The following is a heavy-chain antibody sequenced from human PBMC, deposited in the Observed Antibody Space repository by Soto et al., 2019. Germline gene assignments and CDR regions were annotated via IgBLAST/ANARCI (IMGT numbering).Heavy chain of an antibody. CDR3: ARRELEWLFLSDY. CDR2: IYYSGST. Sequence: QLQLQESGPGLVKPSETLSLTCTVSGGSISSSSYYWGWIRQPPGKGLEWIGSIYYSGSTYYNPSLKSRVTISVDTSKNQFSLKLSSVTAADTAVYYCARRELEWLFLSDYWGQGTLVTVSS. V-gene: IGHV4-39*01. D-gene: IGHD3-3*01. CDR1: GGSISSSSYY. J-gene: IGHJ4*02.